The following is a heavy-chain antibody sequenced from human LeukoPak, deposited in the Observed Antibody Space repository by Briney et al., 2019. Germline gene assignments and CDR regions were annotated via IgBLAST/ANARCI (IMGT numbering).Heavy chain of an antibody. CDR1: GYSISSGYY. CDR3: ARAPYGDYPLFDY. Sequence: SETLSLTCTVSGYSISSGYYWGWIRQPPGKGLEWIGSIYHSGSTYYNPSLKSRVTISVDTSKNQFSLKLSSVTAADTAVYYCARAPYGDYPLFDYWGQGTLVTVSS. V-gene: IGHV4-38-2*02. D-gene: IGHD4-17*01. J-gene: IGHJ4*02. CDR2: IYHSGST.